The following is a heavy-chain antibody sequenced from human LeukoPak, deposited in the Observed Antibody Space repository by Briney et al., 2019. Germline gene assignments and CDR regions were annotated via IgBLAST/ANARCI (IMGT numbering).Heavy chain of an antibody. CDR2: IYYSGST. V-gene: IGHV4-59*01. CDR3: ARDRYYYYGMDV. CDR1: GGSISSYY. Sequence: SETLSLTCTVSGGSISSYYWSWIRHPPGKGLGWIGYIYYSGSTNYNPSLKSRVTISVDTSKNQFSLKLSSVTAADTAVYYCARDRYYYYGMDVWGQGTTVTVSS. J-gene: IGHJ6*02.